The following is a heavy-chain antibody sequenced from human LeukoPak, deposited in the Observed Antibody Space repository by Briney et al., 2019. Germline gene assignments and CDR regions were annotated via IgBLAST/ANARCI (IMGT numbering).Heavy chain of an antibody. CDR3: ARHGTNHFYDY. J-gene: IGHJ4*02. V-gene: IGHV4-39*01. Sequence: SDTLSLAGTVTGGSISIIGYYLGWVRQSLGKGLEWIGSVYYSGSTYYHPSLKSRVAISVDTSKKQFSLKLSSVTAADTAVYYCARHGTNHFYDYWGQGTLVTVSS. CDR1: GGSISIIGYY. D-gene: IGHD1-26*01. CDR2: VYYSGST.